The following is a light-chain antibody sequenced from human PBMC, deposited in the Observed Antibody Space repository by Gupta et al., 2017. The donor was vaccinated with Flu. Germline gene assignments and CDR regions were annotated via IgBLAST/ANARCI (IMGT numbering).Light chain of an antibody. CDR1: ALTKQY. CDR2: KDS. CDR3: QSADSSGNSWV. V-gene: IGLV3-25*03. J-gene: IGLJ3*02. Sequence: SYELTQPPSVSVSPGQTARITCSGDALTKQYAYWYQQKPGQAPVLVIYKDSERPSGIPERFSGSSSGTTVTLTISGGQAEDEADYYCQSADSSGNSWVFGGGTKLTVL.